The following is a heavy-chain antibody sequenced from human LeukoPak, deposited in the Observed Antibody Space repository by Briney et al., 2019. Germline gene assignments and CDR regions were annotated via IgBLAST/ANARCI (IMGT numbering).Heavy chain of an antibody. V-gene: IGHV4-59*01. Sequence: PSETLSLTCTVSGGSISSYYWSWIRQPPGKGLEWIGYIYYSGSTNYNPSLKSRVTISVDTSKNQFSLKLSSVTAADTAVYYCARLVYYGSGSYYYFDYWGQGILVTVSS. CDR1: GGSISSYY. D-gene: IGHD3-10*01. CDR2: IYYSGST. CDR3: ARLVYYGSGSYYYFDY. J-gene: IGHJ4*02.